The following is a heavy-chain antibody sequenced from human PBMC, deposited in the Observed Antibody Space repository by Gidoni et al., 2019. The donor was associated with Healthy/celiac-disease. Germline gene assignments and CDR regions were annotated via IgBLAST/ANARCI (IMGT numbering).Heavy chain of an antibody. J-gene: IGHJ6*02. CDR2: IDWDDDK. Sequence: QVTLRESGPALVKPTQTLTLTCTFPGFSPSPRGMSVSSFRQPPGKALEWLARIDWDDDKYYSTSLKTRLTISKDTSKNQVVLTMTNMDPVDTATYYCARMDLRYCSGGSCQANPYYYGMDVWGQGTTVTVSS. D-gene: IGHD2-15*01. CDR1: GFSPSPRGMS. V-gene: IGHV2-70*15. CDR3: ARMDLRYCSGGSCQANPYYYGMDV.